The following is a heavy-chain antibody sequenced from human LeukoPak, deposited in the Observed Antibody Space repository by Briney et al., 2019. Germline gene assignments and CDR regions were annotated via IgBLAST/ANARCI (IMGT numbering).Heavy chain of an antibody. CDR3: ARGPYYYDSSGNDAFDI. J-gene: IGHJ3*02. Sequence: PGGSLRLSCVASGFTFNNYAMCWVRQAPGKGLEWVAVISYDGSNKYYADSVKGRFTISRDNSKNTLYLQMNSLRAEDTAVYYCARGPYYYDSSGNDAFDIWGQGTMVTVSS. CDR1: GFTFNNYA. D-gene: IGHD3-22*01. CDR2: ISYDGSNK. V-gene: IGHV3-30-3*01.